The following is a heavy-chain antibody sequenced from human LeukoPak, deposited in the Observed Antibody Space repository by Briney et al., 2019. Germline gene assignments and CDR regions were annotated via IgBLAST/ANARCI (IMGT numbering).Heavy chain of an antibody. CDR1: GFTFSNAW. J-gene: IGHJ4*02. Sequence: GGSLRLSCAASGFTFSNAWMSWFGQAPGKGLEWVGRTRNKANSYTTEYAASVKGRFTISRDDSKNSLYLQMNSLKTEDTAVYYCASKFYDSRGYYKDYWGQGTLVTVSS. CDR2: TRNKANSYTT. D-gene: IGHD3-22*01. V-gene: IGHV3-72*01. CDR3: ASKFYDSRGYYKDY.